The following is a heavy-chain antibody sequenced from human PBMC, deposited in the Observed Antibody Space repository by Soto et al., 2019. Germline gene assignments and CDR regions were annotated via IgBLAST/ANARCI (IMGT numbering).Heavy chain of an antibody. D-gene: IGHD5-18*01. J-gene: IGHJ6*03. CDR2: IFYSGST. V-gene: IGHV4-59*08. CDR1: GGSISSYY. CDR3: ARHSSDPTRGYSYGKGFYYYYYYMDV. Sequence: PSETLSLTCTVSGGSISSYYWSWIRQPPGKGLEWIGYIFYSGSTNYNPSLKSRVTISVDTSKNQFSLKLSSVTAADTAVYYCARHSSDPTRGYSYGKGFYYYYYYMDVXGKGTTVTVSS.